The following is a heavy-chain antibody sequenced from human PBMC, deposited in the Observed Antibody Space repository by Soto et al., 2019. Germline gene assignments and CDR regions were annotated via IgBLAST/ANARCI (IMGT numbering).Heavy chain of an antibody. Sequence: ASVKVSCKASGYTFTSYAMHWLRQAPGQRLEWMGWINAGNGNTKYSQKFQGRVTITRDTSASTAYMELSSLRSEDTAVYYCARDSYDILTHYYYGMDVWGQGTTVTVSS. CDR2: INAGNGNT. D-gene: IGHD3-9*01. CDR3: ARDSYDILTHYYYGMDV. CDR1: GYTFTSYA. J-gene: IGHJ6*02. V-gene: IGHV1-3*01.